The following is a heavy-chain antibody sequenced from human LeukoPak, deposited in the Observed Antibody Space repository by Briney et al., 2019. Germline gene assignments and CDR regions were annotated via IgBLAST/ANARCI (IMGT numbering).Heavy chain of an antibody. V-gene: IGHV3-7*05. CDR1: GFTFSTYW. CDR3: ARDRGYSTFDI. CDR2: MDQDGTEK. Sequence: GGSLRLSCAASGFTFSTYWVSWVRQAPGKGLEWVANMDQDGTEKNYVDSVKGRFTISRDNAKNLLYVQMNSLRAEDTAVYYCARDRGYSTFDIWGQGTMVTVSS. D-gene: IGHD5-18*01. J-gene: IGHJ3*02.